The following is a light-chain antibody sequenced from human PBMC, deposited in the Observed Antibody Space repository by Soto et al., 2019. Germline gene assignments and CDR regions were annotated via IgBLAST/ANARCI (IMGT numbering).Light chain of an antibody. CDR3: QQYNNWPPIT. CDR2: GAS. V-gene: IGKV3-15*01. J-gene: IGKJ5*01. CDR1: QSVSSN. Sequence: EIVMTQSPATLSVSPGERATLSCRASQSVSSNLAWYQQKPGQAPRLLIYGASTRATGIRARFIGSGSGTEFSLTISSLQSADFAVYYCQQYNNWPPITFGQGTRLEIK.